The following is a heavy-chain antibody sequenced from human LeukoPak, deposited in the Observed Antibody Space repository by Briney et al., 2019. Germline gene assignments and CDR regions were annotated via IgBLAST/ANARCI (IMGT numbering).Heavy chain of an antibody. CDR1: GLTFSSYN. Sequence: GGSLRLSCAVSGLTFSSYNMNWVRQAPGKGLEWVSYISNSGSMIYYADSAKGRFTLSRDNAKNSLYLQMNSLRDEDTAVYYCARGPISGWSADYWGQGTLVTVSS. V-gene: IGHV3-48*02. CDR2: ISNSGSMI. J-gene: IGHJ4*02. CDR3: ARGPISGWSADY. D-gene: IGHD6-19*01.